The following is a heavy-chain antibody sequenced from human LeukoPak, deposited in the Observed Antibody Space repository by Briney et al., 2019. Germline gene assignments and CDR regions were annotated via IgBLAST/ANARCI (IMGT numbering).Heavy chain of an antibody. CDR3: TTSPQWLEN. J-gene: IGHJ4*02. CDR2: IQSETDGGTT. D-gene: IGHD6-19*01. CDR1: GFSFSHAW. V-gene: IGHV3-15*01. Sequence: GGSLRLSCAASGFSFSHAWMTWVRQAPGKGLEWIGRIQSETDGGTTDYAAPVKGRFNISRDDSKNMLYLQMNSLKNEDTAVYYCTTSPQWLENWGQGTLVTVSP.